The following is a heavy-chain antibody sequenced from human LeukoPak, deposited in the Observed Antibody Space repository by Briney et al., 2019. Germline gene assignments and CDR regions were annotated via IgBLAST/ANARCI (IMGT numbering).Heavy chain of an antibody. J-gene: IGHJ4*02. Sequence: PGGSLRLPCAASGFTFSSFAMHWVRQAPGKGLEYVSSINTKGNRPFYADSVKGRFTVSRDNSKNMVYLQMGSLRAEDMAVYYCARDPGRAGTTEWYYFDSWGQGTLVTVSS. CDR3: ARDPGRAGTTEWYYFDS. CDR2: INTKGNRP. D-gene: IGHD3-3*01. CDR1: GFTFSSFA. V-gene: IGHV3-64*02.